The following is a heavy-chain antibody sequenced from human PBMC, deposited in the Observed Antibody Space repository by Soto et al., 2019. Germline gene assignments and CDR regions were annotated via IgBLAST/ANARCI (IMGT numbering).Heavy chain of an antibody. Sequence: GGSLRLSCAASGFTFSNYAMGWVRQAPGKGLEWVSTISSSGDSTYYADSVKGRFTISRDNSKNTLYLQMNSLRAEDTAVYYCAKNFWSGPYYMDVWGEGTTVTVSS. CDR3: AKNFWSGPYYMDV. CDR2: ISSSGDST. V-gene: IGHV3-23*01. J-gene: IGHJ6*03. CDR1: GFTFSNYA. D-gene: IGHD3-3*01.